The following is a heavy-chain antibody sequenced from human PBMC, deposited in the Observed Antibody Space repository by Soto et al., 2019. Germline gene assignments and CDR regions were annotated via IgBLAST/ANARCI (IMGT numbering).Heavy chain of an antibody. CDR1: GFTFTNAW. CDR3: TTLVRGYSYGDH. V-gene: IGHV3-15*01. J-gene: IGHJ4*02. D-gene: IGHD5-18*01. CDR2: IKTKTEGETT. Sequence: EVQLVESGGGLVEPGGSLRLSCAASGFTFTNAWMSWVRQAPGKGLEWVGRIKTKTEGETTDYAAPVKGRFTVTRDDSRNTLDLQMNSLITEDTAVYYCTTLVRGYSYGDHWGQGTQVTVSS.